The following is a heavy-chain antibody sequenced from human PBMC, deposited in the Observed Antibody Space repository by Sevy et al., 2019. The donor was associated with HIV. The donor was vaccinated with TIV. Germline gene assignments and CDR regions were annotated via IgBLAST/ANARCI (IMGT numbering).Heavy chain of an antibody. CDR1: GFTFSPYW. J-gene: IGHJ5*02. CDR2: IRPDGSDK. D-gene: IGHD1-26*01. Sequence: GGSLRLSCEASGFTFSPYWMTWVRQAPGKGLEWVANIRPDGSDKYYVDSVKGRFTISRDNAKNSLYLQMNSLRADDTAMYYCARGWGLDRWGQGALVTVSS. V-gene: IGHV3-7*01. CDR3: ARGWGLDR.